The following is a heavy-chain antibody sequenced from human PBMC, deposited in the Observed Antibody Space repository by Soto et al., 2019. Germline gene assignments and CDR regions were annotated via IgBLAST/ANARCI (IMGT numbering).Heavy chain of an antibody. D-gene: IGHD3-3*01. Sequence: PGGSLRLSCAASGFTFSSYATSWVRQAPGKGLEWVSAISGSGGSTYYADSVKGRFTISRDNSKNTLYLQMNSLRAEDTAVYYCAKDGPFYDFWSGYYTGPQYFDYWGQGTLVTVSS. J-gene: IGHJ4*02. CDR1: GFTFSSYA. CDR2: ISGSGGST. V-gene: IGHV3-23*01. CDR3: AKDGPFYDFWSGYYTGPQYFDY.